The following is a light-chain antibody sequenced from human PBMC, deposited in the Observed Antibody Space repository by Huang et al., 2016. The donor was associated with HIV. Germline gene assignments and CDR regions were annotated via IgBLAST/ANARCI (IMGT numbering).Light chain of an antibody. J-gene: IGKJ2*01. CDR1: ESILRY. CDR2: GAS. Sequence: VMTQSPATLSVSPGERATLSCRASESILRYLAWYQQRPGQPHRLLIYGASVRHPGIPDRFRGSGSGTEFSLTISSLQSEDFAFYYCQQYNKWPPYTYGQGTKLEIK. CDR3: QQYNKWPPYT. V-gene: IGKV3-15*01.